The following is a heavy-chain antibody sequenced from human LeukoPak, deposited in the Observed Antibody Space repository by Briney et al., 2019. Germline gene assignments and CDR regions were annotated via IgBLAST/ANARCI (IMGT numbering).Heavy chain of an antibody. CDR1: GDSINSYY. CDR2: IYYSGST. CDR3: ARHKAGWSGYYTVYYFDY. J-gene: IGHJ4*02. V-gene: IGHV4-39*01. D-gene: IGHD3-3*01. Sequence: SETLSLTCSVSGDSINSYYWGWIRQPPGKGPEWIGSIYYSGSTYYNPSLKSRVTISVDTSKNQFSLKLSSVTAADTAVYYCARHKAGWSGYYTVYYFDYWGQGTLVTVSS.